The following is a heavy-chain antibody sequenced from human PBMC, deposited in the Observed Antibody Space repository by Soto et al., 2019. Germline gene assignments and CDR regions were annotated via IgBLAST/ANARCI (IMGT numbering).Heavy chain of an antibody. CDR1: GFTFSSYA. J-gene: IGHJ4*02. Sequence: EVQLLESGGGLVQPGGSLRLSCAASGFTFSSYAMSWVRQAPGKGLEWVSAISGSGGSTYYADSVKGRFTISRDNSKNTLYLQMNSLTAEDTAVYYCAKVRVGCSSTSCYGFDYWGQGTLVTVSS. CDR3: AKVRVGCSSTSCYGFDY. D-gene: IGHD2-2*01. V-gene: IGHV3-23*01. CDR2: ISGSGGST.